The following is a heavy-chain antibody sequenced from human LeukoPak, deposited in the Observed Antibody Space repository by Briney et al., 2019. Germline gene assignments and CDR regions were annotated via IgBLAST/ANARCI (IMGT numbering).Heavy chain of an antibody. D-gene: IGHD6-13*01. CDR2: LYAGGNT. CDR1: GFTVNSNY. Sequence: GGSLRLSCAASGFTVNSNYMSWVRQAPGKGLEWVSVLYAGGNTYYSDSVKGRFTISRDNSKNTLYLQMNSLRTEDTAVYYCARLILNIAEDWYFDLWGRGTLVTVSS. V-gene: IGHV3-53*01. J-gene: IGHJ2*01. CDR3: ARLILNIAEDWYFDL.